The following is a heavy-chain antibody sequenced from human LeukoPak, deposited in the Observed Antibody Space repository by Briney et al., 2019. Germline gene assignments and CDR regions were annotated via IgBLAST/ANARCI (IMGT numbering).Heavy chain of an antibody. J-gene: IGHJ2*01. CDR1: GGSISSYY. D-gene: IGHD6-13*01. V-gene: IGHV4-4*07. CDR2: IYTSGST. CDR3: ARLAYSGYSSSWFNWYFDL. Sequence: PSETLSLTCTVSGGSISSYYWSWIRQPAGKGLEWIGRIYTSGSTNYNPSLKSRVTMSVDTSKNQFSLRLSSVTAADTAVYYCARLAYSGYSSSWFNWYFDLWARGTLVTVSS.